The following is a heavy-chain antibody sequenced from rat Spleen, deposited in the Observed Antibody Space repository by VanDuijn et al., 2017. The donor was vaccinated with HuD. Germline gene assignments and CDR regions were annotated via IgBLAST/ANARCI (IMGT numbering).Heavy chain of an antibody. Sequence: QVQLKESGPGLVQPSQTLSLTCTVSGFSLSSYGVIWVRQPPGKGLEWMGVIRTGGNTEYNSLLKSRLSISRDTSKSQVFLKMNSLQTDDTVIYFCARSYGGYTSNWFPYWGQGTLVTVSS. J-gene: IGHJ3*01. V-gene: IGHV2-16*01. D-gene: IGHD1-11*01. CDR1: GFSLSSYG. CDR2: IRTGGNT. CDR3: ARSYGGYTSNWFPY.